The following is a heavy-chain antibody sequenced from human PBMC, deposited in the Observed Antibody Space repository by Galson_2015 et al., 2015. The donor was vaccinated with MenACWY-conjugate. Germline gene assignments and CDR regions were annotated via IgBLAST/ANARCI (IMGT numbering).Heavy chain of an antibody. CDR3: ASSEYGDLHRGAFDL. V-gene: IGHV3-53*01. J-gene: IGHJ3*01. CDR1: GLSVSYNY. CDR2: MFRDGMS. D-gene: IGHD4-17*01. Sequence: SLRLSCAASGLSVSYNYVSWVRQAPGEGLKWVSSMFRDGMSYYADSVRGRVTISRDNFQNMLYLQMNSLRVEDTAVYFCASSEYGDLHRGAFDLWGRGTLVTVSS.